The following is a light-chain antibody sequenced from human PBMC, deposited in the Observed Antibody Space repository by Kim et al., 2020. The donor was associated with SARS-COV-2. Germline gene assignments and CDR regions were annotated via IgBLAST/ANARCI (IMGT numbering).Light chain of an antibody. CDR1: QSRVHRDGNTY. J-gene: IGKJ4*02. CDR3: MQATRLPLT. CDR2: KIS. Sequence: PASISCRSCQSRVHRDGNTYLSWLRQRPGQPPRLLIYKISNRFSGVPDRFSGSGTGTDFTLKISRVGAEDVGIYYCMQATRLPLTFGGGTKVDIK. V-gene: IGKV2-24*01.